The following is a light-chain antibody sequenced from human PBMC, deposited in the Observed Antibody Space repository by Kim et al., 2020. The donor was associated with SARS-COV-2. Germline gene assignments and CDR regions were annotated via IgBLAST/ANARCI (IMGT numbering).Light chain of an antibody. V-gene: IGLV2-14*03. CDR1: SSDVGGYNY. J-gene: IGLJ2*01. CDR3: SSYTSSHTVV. CDR2: DVS. Sequence: QSALTQPASVSGSSGQSITISCTGTSSDVGGYNYVSWYQQHPGKAPKLMIYDVSSRPSGVSNRFSGSKSVNTASLTISGLQAEDEADYYCSSYTSSHTVVFGGGTKVTVL.